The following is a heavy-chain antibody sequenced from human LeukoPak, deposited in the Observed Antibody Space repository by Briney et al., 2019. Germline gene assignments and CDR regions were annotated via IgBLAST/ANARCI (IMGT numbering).Heavy chain of an antibody. J-gene: IGHJ6*03. Sequence: GGSLRLSCAASGFTFSSYWMSWVRQAPGKGLEWVANIKQDGMENTQADSVTGSFTTSRDNAKNSLYLQMNSLRAEDTAVYYCARGTTHPRYDILRRENYYYYYYMDVWGKGTTVTVSS. D-gene: IGHD3-9*01. CDR3: ARGTTHPRYDILRRENYYYYYYMDV. CDR2: IKQDGMEN. CDR1: GFTFSSYW. V-gene: IGHV3-7*01.